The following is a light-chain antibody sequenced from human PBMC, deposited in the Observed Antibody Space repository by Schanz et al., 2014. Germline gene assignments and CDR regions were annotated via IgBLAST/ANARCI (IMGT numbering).Light chain of an antibody. V-gene: IGLV2-14*03. CDR3: AAWDDSLNGHVV. CDR1: SNDVGGNNY. CDR2: DVS. J-gene: IGLJ2*01. Sequence: QSAPTQPASVSGSPGQSITISCTGTSNDVGGNNYVSWYQHHPGKAPNLIIYDVSNRPSGVPDRFSGSKSGNTASLTISGLQAEDEADFYCAAWDDSLNGHVVFGGGTKLTV.